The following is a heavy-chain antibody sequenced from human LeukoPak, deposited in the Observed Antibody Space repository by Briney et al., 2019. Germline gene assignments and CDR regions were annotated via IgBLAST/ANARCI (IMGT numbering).Heavy chain of an antibody. Sequence: GGSLRLSCAASGFTFSSYSMNWVRQAPGKGLEWVSSISSSSSYIYYADSVKGRFTISRDNAKNSLYLQMNSLRAEDTAVYYCARAGYGTYYYYGMDVWGQGTTVTVSS. CDR1: GFTFSSYS. CDR2: ISSSSSYI. D-gene: IGHD5-12*01. CDR3: ARAGYGTYYYYGMDV. J-gene: IGHJ6*02. V-gene: IGHV3-21*01.